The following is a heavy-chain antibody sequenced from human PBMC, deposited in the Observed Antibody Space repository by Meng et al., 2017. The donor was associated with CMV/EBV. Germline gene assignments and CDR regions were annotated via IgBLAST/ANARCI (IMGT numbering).Heavy chain of an antibody. D-gene: IGHD3-3*01. J-gene: IGHJ5*02. CDR3: ANSPLRMEWRRSNWFDP. CDR1: GFTFSSYA. CDR2: ISGSGGST. Sequence: GESLKISCAASGFTFSSYAMSLVRQAPGTGLGWVSAISGSGGSTYHADSVKGRFTISRDNSKNTLYLQMNSLRAEDTAVYYCANSPLRMEWRRSNWFDPWGQGTLVTVSS. V-gene: IGHV3-23*01.